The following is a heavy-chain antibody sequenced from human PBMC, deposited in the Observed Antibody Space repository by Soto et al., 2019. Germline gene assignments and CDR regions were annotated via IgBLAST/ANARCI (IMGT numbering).Heavy chain of an antibody. Sequence: SETLSLTCTVSGGSISSYYWSWIRQPPGKGLEWIGYIYYSGSTNYNPSLKSRVTISVDTSKNQFSLKLSSVTAADTAVYYCARGPPYYDILTGYWGGFDYWGQGTLVTVS. CDR3: ARGPPYYDILTGYWGGFDY. CDR2: IYYSGST. CDR1: GGSISSYY. D-gene: IGHD3-9*01. J-gene: IGHJ4*02. V-gene: IGHV4-59*01.